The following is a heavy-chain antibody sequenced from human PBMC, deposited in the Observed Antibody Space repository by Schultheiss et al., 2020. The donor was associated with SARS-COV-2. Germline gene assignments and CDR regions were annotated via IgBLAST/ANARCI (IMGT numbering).Heavy chain of an antibody. CDR1: GGTFSSYA. J-gene: IGHJ3*02. CDR3: ARKKWELLEGDAFDI. D-gene: IGHD1-26*01. V-gene: IGHV1-46*01. Sequence: ASVKVSCKASGGTFSSYAISWVRQAPGQGLEWMGIINPSGGSTSYAQKFQGRVTMTTDTSTSTAYMELRSLRSEDTAVYYCARKKWELLEGDAFDIWGQGTMVTVSS. CDR2: INPSGGST.